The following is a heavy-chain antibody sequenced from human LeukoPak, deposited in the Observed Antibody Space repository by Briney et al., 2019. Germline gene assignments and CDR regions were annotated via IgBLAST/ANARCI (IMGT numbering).Heavy chain of an antibody. J-gene: IGHJ4*02. D-gene: IGHD1-26*01. Sequence: SGGSLRLSCAASGFTFSSYWMSWVRQAPGKGLEWVANIEQVGSEVYYVDSVKGRFTISRDNAKNSLYLQMNSLRAEDTAVYYCARDKVVGPTQFDYWGQGALVTVSS. CDR1: GFTFSSYW. V-gene: IGHV3-7*01. CDR3: ARDKVVGPTQFDY. CDR2: IEQVGSEV.